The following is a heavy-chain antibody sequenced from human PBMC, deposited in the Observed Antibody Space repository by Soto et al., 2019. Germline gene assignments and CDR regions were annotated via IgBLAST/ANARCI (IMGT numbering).Heavy chain of an antibody. J-gene: IGHJ6*02. CDR2: IYYSGST. CDR3: ARAQGATYDSSSMDV. Sequence: PSETLSLTCTVSGCSISSGGYYWSWIRQHPGKGLEWIGYIYYSGSTYYNPSLKSRVTITVDTYKNQFSLKLSSVTAADTAVYYCARAQGATYDSSSMDVWGQGTTVTVSS. CDR1: GCSISSGGYY. V-gene: IGHV4-31*03. D-gene: IGHD3-22*01.